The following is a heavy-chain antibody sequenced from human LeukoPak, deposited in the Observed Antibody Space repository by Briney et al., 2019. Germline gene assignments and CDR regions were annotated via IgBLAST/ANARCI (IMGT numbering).Heavy chain of an antibody. CDR3: AHISSSWPDY. D-gene: IGHD6-13*01. J-gene: IGHJ4*02. CDR2: MSYDGSNE. CDR1: GFTFSSYV. V-gene: IGHV3-30-3*01. Sequence: GGSLRLSCAASGFTFSSYVMHWVRQPAGKGLEWVAIMSYDGSNEDYADSVKGRFTLSRDNAKNMLYLQMDSLRVDDTAIYYCAHISSSWPDYWGQGTLVTVSS.